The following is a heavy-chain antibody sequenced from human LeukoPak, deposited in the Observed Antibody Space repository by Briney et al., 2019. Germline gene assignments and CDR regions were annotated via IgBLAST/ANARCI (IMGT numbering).Heavy chain of an antibody. CDR3: AKVRWGSDNALDS. CDR1: GFTFSTYA. Sequence: GGSLRLSCAASGFTFSTYAMHWVRQAPGKGLEWVAAISYDGPNKRYADSVKGRFTISRDNSMNTLYLQMNSLRAEDTAVYYCAKVRWGSDNALDSWGQGTLVTVSS. V-gene: IGHV3-30*04. J-gene: IGHJ4*02. CDR2: ISYDGPNK. D-gene: IGHD3-16*01.